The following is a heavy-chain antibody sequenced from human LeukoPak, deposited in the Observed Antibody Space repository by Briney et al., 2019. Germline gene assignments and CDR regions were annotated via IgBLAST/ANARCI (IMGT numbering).Heavy chain of an antibody. Sequence: GGSLRLSCAASGFIFSTYAMSWVRQAPGKGLEWVSAISGSGGSTYYADSVKGRFTISRDNSKNTLYLQMNSLRAEDTAAYYCAKRDGDYFDYWGQGTLVTVSS. V-gene: IGHV3-23*01. D-gene: IGHD5-24*01. CDR1: GFIFSTYA. J-gene: IGHJ4*02. CDR3: AKRDGDYFDY. CDR2: ISGSGGST.